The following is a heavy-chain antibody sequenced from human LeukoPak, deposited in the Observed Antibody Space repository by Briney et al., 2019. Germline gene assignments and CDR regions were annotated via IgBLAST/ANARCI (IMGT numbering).Heavy chain of an antibody. D-gene: IGHD3-22*01. Sequence: ASVKVSCKASGYTFSSYYIHWVRQAPGQGPEWMGIINPSGGSTSYAQKFQGRVTMTRDMSTNTVYMELISLRSEDTAVYYCARVHHYFDIAFDYWGQGTLVTVSS. CDR3: ARVHHYFDIAFDY. CDR2: INPSGGST. V-gene: IGHV1-46*01. J-gene: IGHJ4*02. CDR1: GYTFSSYY.